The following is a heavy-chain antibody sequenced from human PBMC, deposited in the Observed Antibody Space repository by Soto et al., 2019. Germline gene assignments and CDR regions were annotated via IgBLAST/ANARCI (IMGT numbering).Heavy chain of an antibody. CDR2: IIPIFGTA. D-gene: IGHD3-10*01. CDR3: ARDRPGDFTMVRGVTNWFDP. Sequence: ASVKVSCKASGGTFSSYAISWVRQAPGQGLEWMGGIIPIFGTANYAQKFQGRVTITADESTSTAYMELSSLRSEDTAVYYCARDRPGDFTMVRGVTNWFDPWGQGTLVT. V-gene: IGHV1-69*13. J-gene: IGHJ5*02. CDR1: GGTFSSYA.